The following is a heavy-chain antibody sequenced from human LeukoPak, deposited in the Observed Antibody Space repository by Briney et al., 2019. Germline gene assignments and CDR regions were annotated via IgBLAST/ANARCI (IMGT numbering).Heavy chain of an antibody. V-gene: IGHV3-23*01. CDR3: VKEGAQVPTDWYFDL. CDR1: GFTFSSYW. J-gene: IGHJ2*01. Sequence: GGSLRLSCAASGFTFSSYWMSWVRQAPGKGLDWVSGIRHEGSSTWYADSVKGRFTIYRDDSKNTLYLLMNSLKDEDTAVYYCVKEGAQVPTDWYFDLWGRGTLVTVSS. CDR2: IRHEGSST. D-gene: IGHD1-26*01.